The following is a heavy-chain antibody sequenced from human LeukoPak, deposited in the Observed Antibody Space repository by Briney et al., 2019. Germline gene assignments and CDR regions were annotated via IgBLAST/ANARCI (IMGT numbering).Heavy chain of an antibody. CDR2: IGPTGSDR. CDR1: GLTFSTSG. D-gene: IGHD1-14*01. CDR3: ATETNGRHYDY. J-gene: IGHJ4*02. V-gene: IGHV3-21*06. Sequence: GGSLRLSCTASGLTFSTSGFNWVRPAPGKGLEWVASIGPTGSDRYHADSIKGRFTISRDNANNFLYLQMNSLRAEDTAVYYCATETNGRHYDYWGQGTLLTVSS.